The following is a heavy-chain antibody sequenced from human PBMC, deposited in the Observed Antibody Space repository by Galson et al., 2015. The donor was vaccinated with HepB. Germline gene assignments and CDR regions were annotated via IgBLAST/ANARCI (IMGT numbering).Heavy chain of an antibody. D-gene: IGHD3-9*01. CDR3: AKVRILTGYYNAVGDY. J-gene: IGHJ4*02. CDR2: IYSGGST. Sequence: SLRLSCAASGFTVSSNYMSWVRQAPGKELEWVSVIYSGGSTYYADSVKGRFTISRDNSKNTLYLQMNSLRAEDTAVYYCAKVRILTGYYNAVGDYWGQGTLVTVSS. V-gene: IGHV3-53*01. CDR1: GFTVSSNY.